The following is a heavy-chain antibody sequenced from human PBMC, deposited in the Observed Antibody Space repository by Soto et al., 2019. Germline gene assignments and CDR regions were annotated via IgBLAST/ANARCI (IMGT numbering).Heavy chain of an antibody. V-gene: IGHV2-5*02. Sequence: GPTLVNPTQTLTLTCTFSGFSLSTSGVGVGWIRQPPGKALEWLALIYWDDDKRYSPSLKSRLTITKDTSKNQVVLTMTNMDPVDTATYYCAHRTYYYDSSGYYYGRAFDIWGQGTMVTRLL. D-gene: IGHD3-22*01. CDR3: AHRTYYYDSSGYYYGRAFDI. CDR2: IYWDDDK. J-gene: IGHJ3*02. CDR1: GFSLSTSGVG.